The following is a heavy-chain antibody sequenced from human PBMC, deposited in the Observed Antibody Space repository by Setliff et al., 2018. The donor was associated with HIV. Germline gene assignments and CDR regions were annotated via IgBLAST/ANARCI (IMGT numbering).Heavy chain of an antibody. CDR3: ARHYYYDRTGYSLDAFDI. CDR1: GGSISTYY. CDR2: INTRGST. Sequence: SETLSLTCTVSGGSISTYYWSWIRQPPGKGLEWIGYINTRGSTNSNPFLKSRVTISVDTSKNQFSLKLSSVTAADTAIYYCARHYYYDRTGYSLDAFDIWGQGTMVT. V-gene: IGHV4-4*09. J-gene: IGHJ3*02. D-gene: IGHD3-22*01.